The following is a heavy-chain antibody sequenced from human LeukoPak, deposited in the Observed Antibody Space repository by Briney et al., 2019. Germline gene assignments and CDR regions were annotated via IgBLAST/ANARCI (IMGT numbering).Heavy chain of an antibody. CDR1: GFTFSSYG. V-gene: IGHV3-30*18. CDR2: ISYDGSNK. D-gene: IGHD3-22*01. J-gene: IGHJ3*02. Sequence: GSLRLSCAASGFTFSSYGMHWVRQAPGKGLEWVAVISYDGSNKYYADSVKGRFTISRDNSKNTLYLQMNSLRAEDTAVYYCAKDGSSGYYDAFDIWGQGTMVTVSS. CDR3: AKDGSSGYYDAFDI.